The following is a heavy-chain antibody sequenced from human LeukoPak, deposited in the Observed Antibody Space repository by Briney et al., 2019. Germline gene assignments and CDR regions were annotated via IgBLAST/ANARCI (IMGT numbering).Heavy chain of an antibody. CDR1: GFTFSSYW. D-gene: IGHD6-19*01. CDR3: ARGYSSGRFDY. J-gene: IGHJ4*02. CDR2: INSDGSST. Sequence: GGSLRLSCAASGFTFSSYWMHWVRQAPGKGLVWVSRINSDGSSTSYADSVKGRFTISRDNAKNTLYLQMNSLRAEDTAAYYCARGYSSGRFDYWGQGALVTVSS. V-gene: IGHV3-74*01.